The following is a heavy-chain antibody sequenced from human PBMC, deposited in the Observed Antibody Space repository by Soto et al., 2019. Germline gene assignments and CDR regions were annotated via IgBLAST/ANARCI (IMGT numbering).Heavy chain of an antibody. CDR2: IYYTGNT. D-gene: IGHD6-6*01. CDR3: ARVGISSSDAFDI. J-gene: IGHJ3*02. V-gene: IGHV4-31*03. Sequence: QVQLQESGPGLVKPSQTLSLTCTVSGGSISSGSYYWSWIRQHPEKGLEWIGYIYYTGNTYYNASLKSRVTISVDTSNNQFSLKLSSVTAADTAVYYCARVGISSSDAFDIWGQGTTVTVSS. CDR1: GGSISSGSYY.